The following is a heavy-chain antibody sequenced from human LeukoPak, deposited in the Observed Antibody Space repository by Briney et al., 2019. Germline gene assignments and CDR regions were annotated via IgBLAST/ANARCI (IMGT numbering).Heavy chain of an antibody. V-gene: IGHV4-34*01. Sequence: GSLRLSCAASGFTFSSYWMTWVRQAPGKGLEWIGEINHSGSTNYNPSLKSRVTISVDTSKNQFSLKLSSVTAADTAVYYCARLSGFGELLNYYYYYMDVWGKGTTVTVSS. CDR3: ARLSGFGELLNYYYYYMDV. CDR2: INHSGST. D-gene: IGHD3-10*01. CDR1: GFTFSSYW. J-gene: IGHJ6*03.